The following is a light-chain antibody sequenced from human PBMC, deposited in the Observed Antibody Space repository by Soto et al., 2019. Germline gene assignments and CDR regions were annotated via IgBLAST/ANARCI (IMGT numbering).Light chain of an antibody. V-gene: IGKV3-20*01. CDR1: QSVSSSY. J-gene: IGKJ5*01. CDR2: GAS. CDR3: QQYGSSPWIT. Sequence: EIVLTQSPGTLSLSPGERATLSCRASQSVSSSYLAWDQQKPGQATRPLIYGASSRATGIPDRFSGSGSGTDFTLTISRLEPEDFAVYYCQQYGSSPWITFVQGTRLEIK.